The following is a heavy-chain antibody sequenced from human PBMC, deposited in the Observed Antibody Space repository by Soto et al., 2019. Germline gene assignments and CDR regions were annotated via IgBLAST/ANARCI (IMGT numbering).Heavy chain of an antibody. CDR2: IYPGDSDT. Sequence: EVQLVQSGAEVKKPGESLKISCTGYGYSFASYWIGWVRQMPGKGLEWMGIIYPGDSDTRYSPSFQGQVTISADKSISTAYLQWSRLKASDTAMYYCARIITYVMRIAESEPDAFDIWGQGTMVTVSS. CDR3: ARIITYVMRIAESEPDAFDI. D-gene: IGHD3-16*01. CDR1: GYSFASYW. V-gene: IGHV5-51*01. J-gene: IGHJ3*02.